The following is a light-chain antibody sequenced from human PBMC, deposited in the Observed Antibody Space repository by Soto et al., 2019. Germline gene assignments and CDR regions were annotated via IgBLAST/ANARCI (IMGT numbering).Light chain of an antibody. CDR3: QQYNNWPPGT. CDR1: QSVGSN. V-gene: IGKV3-15*01. Sequence: EIVMTQSPVTLSVSPGERATLSCRASQSVGSNLAWYQQKPGQAPRLLIYGASTRATGIPARFSGSGSGTEFTLTISSLQSEDFAVYYCQQYNNWPPGTFGQGTKVDIK. J-gene: IGKJ1*01. CDR2: GAS.